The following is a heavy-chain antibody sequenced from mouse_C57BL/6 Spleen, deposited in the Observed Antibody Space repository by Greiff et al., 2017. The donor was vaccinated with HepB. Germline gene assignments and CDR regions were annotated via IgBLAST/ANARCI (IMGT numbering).Heavy chain of an antibody. D-gene: IGHD1-1*01. CDR3: ARSTVVATDY. V-gene: IGHV1-26*01. Sequence: QQSHGKSLEWIGDINPNNGGTSYNQKFKGKATLTVDKSSSTAYMELRSLTSEDSAVYYCARSTVVATDYWGQGTTLTVSS. J-gene: IGHJ2*01. CDR2: INPNNGGT.